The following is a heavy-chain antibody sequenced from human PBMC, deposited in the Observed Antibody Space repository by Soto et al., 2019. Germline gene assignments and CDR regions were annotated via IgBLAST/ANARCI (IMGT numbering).Heavy chain of an antibody. J-gene: IGHJ4*02. D-gene: IGHD4-17*01. V-gene: IGHV4-59*01. Sequence: QVQLQESGPGLVKPSETLSLTCTVSGGSISSYYWSWIRQPPGKGLEWIGYIYYSGSTNYNPSLKSRVTISVDTSKNQFSLKLSSVTAADTAVYYCARDPAYGGRGYWGQGTLVTVSS. CDR1: GGSISSYY. CDR3: ARDPAYGGRGY. CDR2: IYYSGST.